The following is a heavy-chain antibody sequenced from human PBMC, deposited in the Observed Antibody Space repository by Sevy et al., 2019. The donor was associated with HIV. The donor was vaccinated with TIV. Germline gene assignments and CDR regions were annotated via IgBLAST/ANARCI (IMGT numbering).Heavy chain of an antibody. Sequence: GASLRLSCAASGFIFKSYGMHWVRQAPGKGLEWVTFIRNDGSTKYYADSVRGRFTASRDNPKNTLYLQMNSLRPEDTAVYYCVKGPHPAVTTSYALDVWGQGTTVTVSS. CDR2: IRNDGSTK. V-gene: IGHV3-30*02. CDR3: VKGPHPAVTTSYALDV. J-gene: IGHJ6*02. D-gene: IGHD4-17*01. CDR1: GFIFKSYG.